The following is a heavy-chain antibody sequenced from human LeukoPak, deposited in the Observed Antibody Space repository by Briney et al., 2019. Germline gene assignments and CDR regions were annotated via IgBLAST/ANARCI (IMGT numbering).Heavy chain of an antibody. D-gene: IGHD2-2*01. Sequence: GGSLRLSRAASGFTVSSNYMSWVRQAPGKGLEWVSVIYSGGSTYYADSVKGRFIISRDNAKNTLYLQMNSLRAEDTAVYYCTRPESSSSLACDHWGQGTLVTVSS. CDR1: GFTVSSNY. CDR2: IYSGGST. CDR3: TRPESSSSLACDH. J-gene: IGHJ4*02. V-gene: IGHV3-53*01.